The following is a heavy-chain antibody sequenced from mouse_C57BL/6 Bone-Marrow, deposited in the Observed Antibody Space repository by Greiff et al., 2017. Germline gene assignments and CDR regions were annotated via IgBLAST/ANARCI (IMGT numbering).Heavy chain of an antibody. CDR2: INPSSGYT. CDR1: GYTFTSYW. D-gene: IGHD2-13*01. Sequence: QVQLKQPGAELVKPGASVKMSCKASGYTFTSYWITWVKQRPGQGLEWIGYINPSSGYTKYNQKFKDKATLTADKSSSTAYMQLSSLTYEDSAVYYCALYYSDPYAMDYWGQGTSVTVSS. J-gene: IGHJ4*01. CDR3: ALYYSDPYAMDY. V-gene: IGHV1-55*01.